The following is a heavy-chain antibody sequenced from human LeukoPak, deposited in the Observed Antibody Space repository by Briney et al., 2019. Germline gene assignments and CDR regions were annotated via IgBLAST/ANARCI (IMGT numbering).Heavy chain of an antibody. D-gene: IGHD5-24*01. V-gene: IGHV4-59*01. CDR3: AGDQGWLQSFGGQSRGYFDL. Sequence: SETLSLTCTVSGGSISRNYWSWIRQPPGKGLEWIGYIYYSGSTNYNPSLRSRVTISLDTSKNQFSLKLSSVTAAGTAVYYCAGDQGWLQSFGGQSRGYFDLWGRGTLATVSS. CDR2: IYYSGST. CDR1: GGSISRNY. J-gene: IGHJ2*01.